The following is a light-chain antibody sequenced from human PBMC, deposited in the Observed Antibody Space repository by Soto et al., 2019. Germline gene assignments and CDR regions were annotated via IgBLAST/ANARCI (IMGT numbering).Light chain of an antibody. J-gene: IGLJ1*01. CDR1: SYNIGNNY. Sequence: QSVLTQPPSVSAAPGQKVIISCSGSSYNIGNNYVSWYQRLPGTAPKLLIYDNNRRPSGIPDRFSGSKSGTSATLGITGLQTGDEADYYCGTWDSSLSAYVFGTGTKLTVL. V-gene: IGLV1-51*01. CDR3: GTWDSSLSAYV. CDR2: DNN.